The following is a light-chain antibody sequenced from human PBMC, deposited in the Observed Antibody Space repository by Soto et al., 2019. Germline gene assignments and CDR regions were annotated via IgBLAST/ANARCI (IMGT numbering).Light chain of an antibody. CDR3: QXYXNXXT. V-gene: IGKV3-15*01. Sequence: VMTQSPETLSVSPGERPTLSYRASQSLGGSLAWYQQKPGQAPRLRIYGASTRVTGIPARLSGSGSATEFTLTISSLRSEDFAXXXCQXYXNXXTXGQGTKVDIK. CDR2: GAS. CDR1: QSLGGS. J-gene: IGKJ1*01.